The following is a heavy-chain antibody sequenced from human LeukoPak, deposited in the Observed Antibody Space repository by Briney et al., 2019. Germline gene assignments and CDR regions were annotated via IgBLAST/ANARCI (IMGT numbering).Heavy chain of an antibody. V-gene: IGHV1-3*01. Sequence: ASVKVSCKASGYTFTSYAMHWERQAPGQRLEWMGWINAGNGNTKYSQKFQGRVTITRDTSASTAYMELSSLRSEDTAVYYCARVSYYGSGGSRSFDYWGQGTLVTVSS. CDR3: ARVSYYGSGGSRSFDY. CDR2: INAGNGNT. D-gene: IGHD3-10*01. J-gene: IGHJ4*02. CDR1: GYTFTSYA.